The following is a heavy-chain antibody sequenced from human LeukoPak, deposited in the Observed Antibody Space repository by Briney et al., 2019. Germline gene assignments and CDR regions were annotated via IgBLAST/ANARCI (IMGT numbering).Heavy chain of an antibody. CDR2: IYYSGST. D-gene: IGHD6-13*01. CDR3: ARLRGSSWYRWFDP. V-gene: IGHV4-39*01. J-gene: IGHJ5*02. CDR1: GGSISSSSYY. Sequence: KSSETLSLTCTVSGGSISSSSYYWGWIRQPPGKGLEWIGSIYYSGSTYYNPSLKSRVTISVDTSKNQFSLRLSSVTAADTAVYYCARLRGSSWYRWFDPWGQGTLVTVSS.